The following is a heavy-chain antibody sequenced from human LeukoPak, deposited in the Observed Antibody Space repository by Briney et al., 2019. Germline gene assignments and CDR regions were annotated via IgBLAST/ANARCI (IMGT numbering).Heavy chain of an antibody. CDR2: IKQDGSEK. D-gene: IGHD3-3*01. CDR3: ARGGFLEWLEAFDI. J-gene: IGHJ3*02. Sequence: PGGSLRLSCAASGFTFSSHWMSWVRQAPGKGLEWVANIKQDGSEKYYVDSVKGRFTISRDNAKNSLYLQMDSLRAEDTAVYYCARGGFLEWLEAFDIWGQGTMVTVSS. CDR1: GFTFSSHW. V-gene: IGHV3-7*03.